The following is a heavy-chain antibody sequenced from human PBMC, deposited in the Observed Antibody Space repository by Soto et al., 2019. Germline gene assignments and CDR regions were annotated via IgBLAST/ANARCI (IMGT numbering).Heavy chain of an antibody. D-gene: IGHD2-15*01. CDR1: GGSISSYY. J-gene: IGHJ4*02. Sequence: SETLSLTCTVSGGSISSYYWTWIRQPAGKGLEWIGHIYSSGSTNYNPSLKSRVTMSVDTSKNQFSLKLTSVTAADTAVYYCAREKEAVSPYFDYWGQGTMVTVS. CDR2: IYSSGST. CDR3: AREKEAVSPYFDY. V-gene: IGHV4-4*07.